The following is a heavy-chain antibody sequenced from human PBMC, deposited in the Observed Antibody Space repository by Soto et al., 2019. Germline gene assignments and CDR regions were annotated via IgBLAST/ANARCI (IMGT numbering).Heavy chain of an antibody. CDR3: ARAGSTWRYFFDY. J-gene: IGHJ4*02. V-gene: IGHV4-59*01. CDR1: GGSISSYC. CDR2: VYYSGTT. D-gene: IGHD6-13*01. Sequence: SETRSLACTVSGGSISSYCCGWIRQPPGQGLEWVGYVYYSGTTYYNPSLQSRVTISVDTSKNQFSLKVKSVTAADTAIYYCARAGSTWRYFFDYWGQGSLVTVSS.